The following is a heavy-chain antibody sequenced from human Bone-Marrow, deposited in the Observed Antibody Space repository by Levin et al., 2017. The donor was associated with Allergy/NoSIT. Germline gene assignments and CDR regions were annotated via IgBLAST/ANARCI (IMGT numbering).Heavy chain of an antibody. V-gene: IGHV3-43*01. J-gene: IGHJ4*02. CDR2: ISWDASTT. CDR3: AKDLSPRIAVTGNIEY. Sequence: GESLKISCAASGFTFNDYTMHWVRQAPQRGLEWVSLISWDASTTYYADSVRGRFTISRDNSKNALYLQMTSLTTEDTALYYCAKDLSPRIAVTGNIEYWGQGTLVTVSS. D-gene: IGHD6-19*01. CDR1: GFTFNDYT.